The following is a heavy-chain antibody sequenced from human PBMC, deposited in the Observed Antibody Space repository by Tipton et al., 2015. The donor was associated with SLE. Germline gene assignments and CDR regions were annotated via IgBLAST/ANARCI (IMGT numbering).Heavy chain of an antibody. V-gene: IGHV4-61*01. CDR2: IYYSGST. J-gene: IGHJ4*02. CDR1: GGSVSSGSYY. D-gene: IGHD5-24*01. Sequence: TLSLTCTVSGGSVSSGSYYWSWIRQPPGKGLEWIGYIYYSGSTNYNPSLKSRVTISVDTSKNQFSLKLSSVNAADTAVYYCARGGSDGDDYWGQGTLVTVSS. CDR3: ARGGSDGDDY.